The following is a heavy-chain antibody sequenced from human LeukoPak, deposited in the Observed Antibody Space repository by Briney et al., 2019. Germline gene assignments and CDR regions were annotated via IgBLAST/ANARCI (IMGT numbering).Heavy chain of an antibody. CDR2: INEDGSQT. CDR3: VRDVGYFHFDS. V-gene: IGHV3-7*01. CDR1: GFSFGSFW. J-gene: IGHJ4*02. D-gene: IGHD1-1*01. Sequence: GGSLRLSCADSGFSFGSFWMTWIRQAPGKGLEWVGHINEDGSQTNYIDSVTGRFTISRDNTKDSLYLQMNSLRAEDTAVYFCVRDVGYFHFDSWGQGILVTVSS.